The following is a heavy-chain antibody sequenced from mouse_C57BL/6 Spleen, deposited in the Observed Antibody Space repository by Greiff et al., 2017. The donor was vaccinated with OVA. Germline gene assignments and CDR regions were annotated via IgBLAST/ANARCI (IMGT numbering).Heavy chain of an antibody. Sequence: QVQLQQPGAELVRPGSSVKLSCKASGYTFTSYWMDWVKQRPGQGLEWIGNIYPSDSETHYNQKFKDKATLTVDKSSSTAYMQLSSLTAEYSAVYYCARQGDYGGVDYWGQGTTLTVSS. CDR2: IYPSDSET. V-gene: IGHV1-61*01. D-gene: IGHD2-4*01. CDR3: ARQGDYGGVDY. J-gene: IGHJ2*01. CDR1: GYTFTSYW.